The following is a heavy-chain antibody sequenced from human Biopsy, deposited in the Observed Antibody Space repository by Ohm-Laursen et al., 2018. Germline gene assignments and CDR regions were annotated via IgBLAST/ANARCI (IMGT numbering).Heavy chain of an antibody. Sequence: ALSLTCTVSGYSISSDYRWGWIRQAPGKTLEWLGNIFKDGNTHYNPSLRSRLIISIDTSKNQFSLMMTSVSGADTAVYFCARVGSGWAPFDKWGPGTLVTVSS. CDR2: IFKDGNT. CDR3: ARVGSGWAPFDK. D-gene: IGHD6-19*01. J-gene: IGHJ4*02. V-gene: IGHV4-38-2*02. CDR1: GYSISSDYR.